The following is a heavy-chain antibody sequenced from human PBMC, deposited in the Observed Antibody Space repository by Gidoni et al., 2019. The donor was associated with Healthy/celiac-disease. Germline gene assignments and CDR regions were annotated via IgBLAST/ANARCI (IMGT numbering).Heavy chain of an antibody. Sequence: QVQLVQSGAEVKKPGASVKVSCKASGYNFTGYYMHWVRQAPGQGLEWMGWINPNSGGTNYAQKFQGRVTMTRDTSISTAYMELSRLRSDDTAVYYCARPSTTHDYYYGMDVWGQGTTVTVSS. J-gene: IGHJ6*02. CDR1: GYNFTGYY. CDR3: ARPSTTHDYYYGMDV. D-gene: IGHD2-2*01. V-gene: IGHV1-2*02. CDR2: INPNSGGT.